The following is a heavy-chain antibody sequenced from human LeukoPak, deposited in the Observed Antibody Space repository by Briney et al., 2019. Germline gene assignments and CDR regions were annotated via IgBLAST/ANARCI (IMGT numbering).Heavy chain of an antibody. CDR3: AKGEAGYRSGWYDGYFDY. Sequence: GGSLRLSCAASGFTFSDFGMYWVRQAPGKGLEWVTVISYHGNNKYYTDSVEGRFTISRDNSKNTLYLQMNSLRAEDTAVYYCAKGEAGYRSGWYDGYFDYWGQGTLVTVSS. V-gene: IGHV3-30*18. J-gene: IGHJ4*02. CDR1: GFTFSDFG. CDR2: ISYHGNNK. D-gene: IGHD6-19*01.